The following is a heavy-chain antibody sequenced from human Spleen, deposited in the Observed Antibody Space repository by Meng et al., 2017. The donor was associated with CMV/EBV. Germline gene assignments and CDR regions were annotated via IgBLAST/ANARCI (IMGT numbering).Heavy chain of an antibody. J-gene: IGHJ6*02. CDR2: ISWNSGSI. CDR3: AKDLARIAAASLGDV. Sequence: SLKISCAASGFTFDDYAMHWVRQAPGKGLEWVSGISWNSGSIGYADSVKGRFTISRDNSKNTLYLQMNSLRAEDTAVYYCAKDLARIAAASLGDVWGQGTTVTVSS. CDR1: GFTFDDYA. D-gene: IGHD6-13*01. V-gene: IGHV3-9*01.